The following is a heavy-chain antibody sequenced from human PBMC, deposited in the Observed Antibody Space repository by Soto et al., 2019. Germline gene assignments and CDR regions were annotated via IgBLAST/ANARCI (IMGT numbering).Heavy chain of an antibody. CDR1: GFTFSSYS. J-gene: IGHJ6*02. CDR3: ARDRSSVMDV. CDR2: ISSSSTI. Sequence: EVQLVESGGGLVQPGGSLRLSCAASGFTFSSYSMNWVRQAPGKGLEWVSYISSSSTIYYADSVKGRFTISRDNAKNSLYLQMNSLRDEDTAVYYCARDRSSVMDVWGQGTTVTVSS. D-gene: IGHD6-13*01. V-gene: IGHV3-48*02.